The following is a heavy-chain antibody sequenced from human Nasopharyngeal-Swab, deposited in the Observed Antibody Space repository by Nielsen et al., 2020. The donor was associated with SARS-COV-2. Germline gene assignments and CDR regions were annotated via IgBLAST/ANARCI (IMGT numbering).Heavy chain of an antibody. D-gene: IGHD2-15*01. CDR3: AREMVSGGMDV. Sequence: WIRQPPGKGLEWIGSIYYSGSTYYNPSLKSRVSISVDTSKNQFSLKVHSVTAADTAVYYCAREMVSGGMDVWGQGTTVTVSS. J-gene: IGHJ6*02. V-gene: IGHV4-39*07. CDR2: IYYSGST.